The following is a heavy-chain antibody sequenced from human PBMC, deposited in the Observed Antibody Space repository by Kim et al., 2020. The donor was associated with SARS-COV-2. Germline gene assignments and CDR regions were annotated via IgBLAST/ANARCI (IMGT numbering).Heavy chain of an antibody. CDR2: ISSNGGST. J-gene: IGHJ4*02. Sequence: GGSLRLSCSASGFTFSSYAMHWVRQAPGKGLEYVSAISSNGGSTYYADSVKGRFTISRDNSKNTLYLQMSSLRAEDTAVYYCPGIRITKVRGVIIQDDYWRQATLVTVCS. CDR1: GFTFSSYA. CDR3: PGIRITKVRGVIIQDDY. V-gene: IGHV3-64D*09. D-gene: IGHD3-10*01.